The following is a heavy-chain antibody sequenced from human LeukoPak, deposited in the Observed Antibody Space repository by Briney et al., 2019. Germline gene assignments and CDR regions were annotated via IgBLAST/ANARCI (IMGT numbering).Heavy chain of an antibody. J-gene: IGHJ4*02. Sequence: ASVKVSCKPSVYSSTRSGISWGRQCPGRRLEWMGWISTSSGNTKYAQKLQDRVTLATDTSTSTAYMELRSLRSDDTAVYYCARDVNSAFDYWGQGTLVTVSS. CDR2: ISTSSGNT. CDR1: VYSSTRSG. CDR3: ARDVNSAFDY. V-gene: IGHV1-18*01. D-gene: IGHD2-15*01.